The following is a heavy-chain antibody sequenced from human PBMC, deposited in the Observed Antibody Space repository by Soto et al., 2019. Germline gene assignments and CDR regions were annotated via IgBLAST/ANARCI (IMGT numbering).Heavy chain of an antibody. D-gene: IGHD5-12*01. J-gene: IGHJ5*02. CDR3: ARASTDGYNGWFDP. CDR2: ISSSSSYI. CDR1: GFTFSSYS. Sequence: PGGSLRLSCAASGFTFSSYSMNWVRQAPGKGLEWVSSISSSSSYIYYADSVKGRFTISRDNAKNSLYLQMNSLRAEDTAVYYCARASTDGYNGWFDPWGQGTLVTVSS. V-gene: IGHV3-21*01.